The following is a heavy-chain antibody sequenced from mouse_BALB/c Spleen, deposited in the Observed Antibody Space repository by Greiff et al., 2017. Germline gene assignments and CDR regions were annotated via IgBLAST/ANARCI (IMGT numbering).Heavy chain of an antibody. V-gene: IGHV1-14*01. CDR1: GYTFTSYV. CDR3: ARVVAEEAMDY. Sequence: EVQLQQSGPELVKPGASVKMSCKASGYTFTSYVMHWVKQKPGQGLEWIGYINPYNDGTKYNEKFKGKATLTSDKSSSTAYMELSSLTSEDSAVYYCARVVAEEAMDYWGQGTSVTVSS. CDR2: INPYNDGT. D-gene: IGHD1-1*01. J-gene: IGHJ4*01.